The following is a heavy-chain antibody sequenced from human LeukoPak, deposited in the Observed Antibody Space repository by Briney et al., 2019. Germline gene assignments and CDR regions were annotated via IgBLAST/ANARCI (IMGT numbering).Heavy chain of an antibody. D-gene: IGHD3-10*01. Sequence: PGGSLRLSCAASGFTVSSNFMTWVRQAPGQGLEWVSVIYGGGSTYYADSVKDRFTISRDNSKNMLYLQMNSLRAEDTAVYYCARGGDSLHYWGQGTLVTVSS. CDR2: IYGGGST. CDR1: GFTVSSNF. V-gene: IGHV3-66*01. J-gene: IGHJ4*02. CDR3: ARGGDSLHY.